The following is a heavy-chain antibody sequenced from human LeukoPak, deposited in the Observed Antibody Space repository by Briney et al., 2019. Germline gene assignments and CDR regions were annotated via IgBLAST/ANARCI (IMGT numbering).Heavy chain of an antibody. D-gene: IGHD1-26*01. CDR1: GYTFTSHY. Sequence: GASVKVSCKASGYTFTSHYIHWVRQAPGQGLEWMGLINPSGGSTGYAQKFQGRVTMTRDMSTSTDYMELSSLRSEDTAIYYCARDNSVGDNAWWFDPWGQGTLVTVSS. V-gene: IGHV1-46*01. CDR2: INPSGGST. J-gene: IGHJ5*02. CDR3: ARDNSVGDNAWWFDP.